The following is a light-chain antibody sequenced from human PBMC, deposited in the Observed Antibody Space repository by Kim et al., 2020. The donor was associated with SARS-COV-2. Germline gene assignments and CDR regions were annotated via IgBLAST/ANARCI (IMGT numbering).Light chain of an antibody. J-gene: IGLJ1*01. CDR3: CSYTGTDPSEV. CDR2: AVS. V-gene: IGLV2-11*01. Sequence: QSALTQPRSVSGSPGQSVTISCTGTSSDVGGYNYVSWYQLHPGKAPKLMIYAVSKRPSGVPDRFSGSKSGNTASLTISGLQAEDEADYYCCSYTGTDPSEVFGTGTKVTVL. CDR1: SSDVGGYNY.